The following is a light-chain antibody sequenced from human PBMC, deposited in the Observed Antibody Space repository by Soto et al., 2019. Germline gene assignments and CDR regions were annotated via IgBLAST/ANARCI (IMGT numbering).Light chain of an antibody. Sequence: DIHMSQSPSSLSASLGDRVTITLRASQSISSYLNWYQQKPGKAPKLLIYAASSLQSGVPSRFSGSGSGTDFTLTISSLQPEDFATYYCQQSYSTVITFGQGTRLEIK. CDR2: AAS. CDR3: QQSYSTVIT. CDR1: QSISSY. V-gene: IGKV1-39*01. J-gene: IGKJ5*01.